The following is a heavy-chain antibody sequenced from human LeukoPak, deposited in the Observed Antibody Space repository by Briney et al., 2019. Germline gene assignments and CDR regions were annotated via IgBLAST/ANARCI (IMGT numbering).Heavy chain of an antibody. CDR3: AKRGVVIRVILVGFHKEAYYFDS. CDR1: GITLSNYG. CDR2: ISDSGGST. V-gene: IGHV3-23*01. D-gene: IGHD3-22*01. J-gene: IGHJ4*02. Sequence: GGSLRLSCAVSGITLSNYGMSWVRQAPGKGLEWVAGISDSGGSTNYADSVKGRFTISRDNPKNTLYLQMNSLRAEDPAVYFCAKRGVVIRVILVGFHKEAYYFDSWGQGALLTLSS.